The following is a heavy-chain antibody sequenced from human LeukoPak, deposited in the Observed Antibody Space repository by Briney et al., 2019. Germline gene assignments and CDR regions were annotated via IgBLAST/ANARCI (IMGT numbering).Heavy chain of an antibody. CDR1: GYTFSGYY. CDR3: ARIVGYCSSNICFDY. CDR2: INPNSGDT. J-gene: IGHJ4*02. D-gene: IGHD2-2*01. Sequence: ASVKVSCKASGYTFSGYYIHWVRQAAGQGPEWMAWINPNSGDTRYAQEFQGRVTLTTDTSISTAFMELSRLRSDDTAVYYCARIVGYCSSNICFDYWGQGTLVTVSS. V-gene: IGHV1-2*02.